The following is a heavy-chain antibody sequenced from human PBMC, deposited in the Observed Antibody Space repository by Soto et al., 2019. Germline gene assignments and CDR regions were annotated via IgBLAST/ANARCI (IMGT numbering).Heavy chain of an antibody. CDR3: AKVRYSSPMGYYYGMDV. D-gene: IGHD6-19*01. Sequence: SVKVSCKASRVAFSKFIVTWVRQAPGLGLEWVGGIIPIFGTANYAQKFQGRVTITADESTSTSYMEVNNLRSEDTAVYYCAKVRYSSPMGYYYGMDVWG. J-gene: IGHJ6*01. V-gene: IGHV1-69*13. CDR2: IIPIFGTA. CDR1: RVAFSKFI.